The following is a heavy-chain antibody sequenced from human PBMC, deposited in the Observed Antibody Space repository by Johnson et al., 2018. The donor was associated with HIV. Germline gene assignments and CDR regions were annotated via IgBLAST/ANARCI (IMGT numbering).Heavy chain of an antibody. Sequence: VQLVESGGGLVQSGGSLRLSCAASGFRFSRYWMSWVRQAPGKGLEWVANIKQDGSEKYYVDSVKGRFTISRDNAKNSLYLQMNSLRVEDTAVYYCARVNIAFYIWGQGTMVTVSS. CDR3: ARVNIAFYI. CDR1: GFRFSRYW. D-gene: IGHD2/OR15-2a*01. V-gene: IGHV3-7*05. J-gene: IGHJ3*02. CDR2: IKQDGSEK.